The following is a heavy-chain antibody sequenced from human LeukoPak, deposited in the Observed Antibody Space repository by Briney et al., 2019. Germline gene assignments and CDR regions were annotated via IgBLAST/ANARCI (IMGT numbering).Heavy chain of an antibody. J-gene: IGHJ5*02. D-gene: IGHD6-19*01. CDR3: ARQWLVSPVGFDP. Sequence: GASVKVSCKASGYTFTGYYMHWVRQAPGQGPEWMGWINPNSGGTNHAQKFQGRVTMTRDTSISTAYMELSRLRSDDTAVYYCARQWLVSPVGFDPWGQGTLVTVSS. CDR2: INPNSGGT. CDR1: GYTFTGYY. V-gene: IGHV1-2*02.